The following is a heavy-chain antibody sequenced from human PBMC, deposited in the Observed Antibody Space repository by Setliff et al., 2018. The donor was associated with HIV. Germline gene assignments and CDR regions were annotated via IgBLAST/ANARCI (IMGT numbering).Heavy chain of an antibody. CDR3: ARDRGSYNFWSGLARGDNWFDP. J-gene: IGHJ5*02. D-gene: IGHD3-3*01. CDR1: GGSISSYY. CDR2: IYYSGST. V-gene: IGHV4-59*01. Sequence: SETLSLTCTVSGGSISSYYWNWIRQHPGKGLEWIGYIYYSGSTFYNPSLKSRLTISVDTSKNQFSLNLTSVTAADTAVYYCARDRGSYNFWSGLARGDNWFDPWGQGTLVTVSS.